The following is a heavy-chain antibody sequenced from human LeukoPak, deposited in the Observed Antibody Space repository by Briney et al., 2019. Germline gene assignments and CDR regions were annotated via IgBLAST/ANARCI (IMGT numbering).Heavy chain of an antibody. V-gene: IGHV3-23*01. CDR1: GFTFSSYA. D-gene: IGHD2-2*02. CDR3: AKTVVVPAAISGQGLYFDY. Sequence: GGSLRLSCAASGFTFSSYAMSWVRQAPGKGLEWVSAISGSGGSTYYADSVKGRFTISRGNSKNTLYLQMNSLRAEDTAVYYCAKTVVVPAAISGQGLYFDYWGQGTLVTVSS. J-gene: IGHJ4*02. CDR2: ISGSGGST.